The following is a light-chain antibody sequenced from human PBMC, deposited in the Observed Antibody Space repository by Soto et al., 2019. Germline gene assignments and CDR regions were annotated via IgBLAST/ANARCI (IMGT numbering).Light chain of an antibody. CDR1: HNILRT. V-gene: IGKV3D-15*01. Sequence: SPVTLSVSPGETATLSCKASHNILRTLAWYQQKPGQPPRLLIYGASTRVTGIPARFSGNGSGTEFTLTISSLQYEDFAVYYCHQYNNWPPWTFGQGTKVDIK. CDR3: HQYNNWPPWT. CDR2: GAS. J-gene: IGKJ1*01.